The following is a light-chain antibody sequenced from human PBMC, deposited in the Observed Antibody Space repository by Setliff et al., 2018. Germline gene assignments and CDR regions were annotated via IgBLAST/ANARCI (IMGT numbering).Light chain of an antibody. V-gene: IGLV2-8*01. CDR1: SRDVGGYNY. CDR2: EVS. CDR3: SSYAGSNNLV. J-gene: IGLJ2*01. Sequence: QSVLTQPPSASGSPGQSVTISCTGTSRDVGGYNYVSWYQQQPGKAPKLMIYEVSKRPSGVPDRFSGSKSGNTASLTVSGLQAEDEADYYCSSYAGSNNLVFGGGTQLTVL.